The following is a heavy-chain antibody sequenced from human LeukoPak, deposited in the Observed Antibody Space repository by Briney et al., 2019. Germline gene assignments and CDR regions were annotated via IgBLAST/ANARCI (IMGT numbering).Heavy chain of an antibody. CDR2: IIPIFGTA. J-gene: IGHJ4*02. Sequence: SVEVSCKASGGTFSSYAISWVRQAPGQGLEWMGGIIPIFGTANYAQKFQGGVTITTDESTSTAYMELSSLGSEDTAVYYCARTIPGSYLDYWGQGTLVTVSS. CDR1: GGTFSSYA. D-gene: IGHD1-26*01. V-gene: IGHV1-69*05. CDR3: ARTIPGSYLDY.